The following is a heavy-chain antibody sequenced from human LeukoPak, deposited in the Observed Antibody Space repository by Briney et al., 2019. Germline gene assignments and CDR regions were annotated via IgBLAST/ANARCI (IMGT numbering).Heavy chain of an antibody. J-gene: IGHJ4*02. CDR1: GGSISSGGYS. D-gene: IGHD1-26*01. CDR3: ARCGGSYYRPFDY. Sequence: YPSETLSLTCAVSGGSISSGGYSWSWIRQPPGKGLEWIGEINHSGSTNYNPSLKSRVTISVDTSKNQFSLKLSSVTAADTAVYYCARCGGSYYRPFDYWGQGTLVTVSS. CDR2: INHSGST. V-gene: IGHV4-34*01.